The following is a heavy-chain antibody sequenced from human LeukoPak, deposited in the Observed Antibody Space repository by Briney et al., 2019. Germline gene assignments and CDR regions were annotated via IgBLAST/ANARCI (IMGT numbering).Heavy chain of an antibody. J-gene: IGHJ4*02. V-gene: IGHV3-23*01. CDR1: GFTFSSYA. CDR3: ASLGYCSSTSCYRVLYY. Sequence: GGSLRLSCAASGFTFSSYAMSWVRQAQGKGLEWVSAISGSGGSTYYADSVKGRFTISRGNSKNTLYLQMNSLRAEDTAVYYCASLGYCSSTSCYRVLYYWGQGTLVTVSS. CDR2: ISGSGGST. D-gene: IGHD2-2*01.